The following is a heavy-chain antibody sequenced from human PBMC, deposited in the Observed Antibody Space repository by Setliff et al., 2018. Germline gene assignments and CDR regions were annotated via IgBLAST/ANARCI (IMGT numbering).Heavy chain of an antibody. V-gene: IGHV7-4-1*02. D-gene: IGHD3-16*02. CDR1: GYSFSTYA. J-gene: IGHJ6*03. CDR3: ARASRFATIVWKGDYYMDV. Sequence: ASVKVSCKASGYSFSTYAMSWIRQAPGRGLEWMGWINTNTGNPSYAQGFTGRFVFSLDTSVSTAYLQISSLKPEDAAMYYCARASRFATIVWKGDYYMDVWGKGTTVTVSS. CDR2: INTNTGNP.